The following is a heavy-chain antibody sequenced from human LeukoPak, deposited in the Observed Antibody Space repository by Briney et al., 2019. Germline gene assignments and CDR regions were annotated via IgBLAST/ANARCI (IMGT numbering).Heavy chain of an antibody. J-gene: IGHJ4*02. CDR3: ARYTYYYDSSGYFFDY. D-gene: IGHD3-22*01. CDR2: IYYSGST. CDR1: GGSISGYY. V-gene: IGHV4-59*01. Sequence: SETLSLTCTVSGGSISGYYWSWIRQPPGKGLEWIGYIYYSGSTNYNPSLKSRVTISVDTSKNQFSLKLSSVTAADTAVYYCARYTYYYDSSGYFFDYWGQGTLVTVSS.